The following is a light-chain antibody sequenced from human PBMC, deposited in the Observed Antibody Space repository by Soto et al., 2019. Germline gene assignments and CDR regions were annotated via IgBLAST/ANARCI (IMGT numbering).Light chain of an antibody. CDR2: EVS. CDR3: SSYTSSSTYVV. V-gene: IGLV2-14*01. J-gene: IGLJ2*01. Sequence: QSALTQPASVSGSPGQSITISCTGTSSDVGGYNYVSWYQQHPGKAPKLMIYEVSNRPSGVSNRFSGSKSGNTASLTISGLQAEDAADYYCSSYTSSSTYVVFGGGTKVTVL. CDR1: SSDVGGYNY.